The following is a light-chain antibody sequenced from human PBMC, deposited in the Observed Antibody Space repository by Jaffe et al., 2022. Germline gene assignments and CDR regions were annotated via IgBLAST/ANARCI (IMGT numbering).Light chain of an antibody. CDR2: KDD. Sequence: SYELPQPFSVSVALGQTATITCGENNIGSKYVHWYQQKPGQAPKVVIYKDDNRPSGIPERFSGSNSGDTATLTISRVQAGDEADYYCLVWDSNSYVFGTGTKVTVL. J-gene: IGLJ1*01. CDR3: LVWDSNSYV. CDR1: NIGSKY. V-gene: IGLV3-9*01.